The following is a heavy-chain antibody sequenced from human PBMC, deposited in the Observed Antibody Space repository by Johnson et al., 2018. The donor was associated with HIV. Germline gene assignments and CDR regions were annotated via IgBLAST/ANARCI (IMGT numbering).Heavy chain of an antibody. CDR2: IRYDGSNK. J-gene: IGHJ3*02. V-gene: IGHV3-30*02. CDR1: GFTFSSYG. CDR3: AKALGWELSI. Sequence: QVQLVESVGGVVQPGRSLRLSCAASGFTFSSYGMHCVRQAPGKGLEWVAFIRYDGSNKYYADSVKGRFTISRDNSKNTLYLQMNSLRAEDTAVYYCAKALGWELSIWGQGTMVTVSS. D-gene: IGHD1-26*01.